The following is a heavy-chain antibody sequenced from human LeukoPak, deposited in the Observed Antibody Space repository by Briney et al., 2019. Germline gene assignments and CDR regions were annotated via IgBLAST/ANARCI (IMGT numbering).Heavy chain of an antibody. Sequence: ASVKVSCKASGYTLTGYYLHWVRQAPGQGLEWMGWINPNTGATHSAQKFQGRITMTRDTSISTAYMDLSRLRSDNTAVYYCARDRVGSGWPRPYYFEVWGQGTLVTVSS. J-gene: IGHJ4*02. CDR2: INPNTGAT. D-gene: IGHD6-19*01. CDR1: GYTLTGYY. CDR3: ARDRVGSGWPRPYYFEV. V-gene: IGHV1-2*02.